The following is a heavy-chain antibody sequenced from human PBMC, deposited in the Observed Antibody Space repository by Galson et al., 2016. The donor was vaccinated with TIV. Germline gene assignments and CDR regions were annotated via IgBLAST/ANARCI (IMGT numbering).Heavy chain of an antibody. Sequence: SVKVSCKASGGSLANHAFNWVRQAPGQGLEWMGGILPISQTSNYAQNFLGRVTFTADASSTTVYMELSSLTSDDTAVYYCARDVPCGGACYYFDYWGQGTLVTVSA. J-gene: IGHJ4*02. CDR1: GGSLANHA. CDR2: ILPISQTS. V-gene: IGHV1-69*13. D-gene: IGHD3-10*01. CDR3: ARDVPCGGACYYFDY.